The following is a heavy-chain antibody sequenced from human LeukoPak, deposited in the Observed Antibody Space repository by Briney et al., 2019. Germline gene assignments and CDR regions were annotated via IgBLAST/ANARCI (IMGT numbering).Heavy chain of an antibody. D-gene: IGHD2-8*01. V-gene: IGHV3-21*01. Sequence: GGTLRLSCAASGFTFRNYNMNWVRQAPGPGLEWVSSISESSSFIQYADSLKGRFAISRDNAKNSLYLQMNSLRAEDTAVYYCARQRGYCSSGVCRGWFDPWGQGTLVTVSS. CDR1: GFTFRNYN. CDR3: ARQRGYCSSGVCRGWFDP. CDR2: ISESSSFI. J-gene: IGHJ5*02.